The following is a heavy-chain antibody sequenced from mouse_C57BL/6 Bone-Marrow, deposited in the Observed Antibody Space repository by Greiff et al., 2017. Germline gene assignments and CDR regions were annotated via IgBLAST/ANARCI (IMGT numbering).Heavy chain of an antibody. CDR3: TRENLRYYFDY. CDR2: ISSGGDYI. CDR1: GFTFSSYA. V-gene: IGHV5-9-1*02. J-gene: IGHJ2*01. D-gene: IGHD1-1*01. Sequence: DVHLVESGEGLVKPGGSLKLSCAASGFTFSSYAMSWVRQTPEKRLEWVAYISSGGDYIYYADTVKGRFTISRDNARNTLYLQMSSLKSEDTAMYYCTRENLRYYFDYWGQGTTLTVSS.